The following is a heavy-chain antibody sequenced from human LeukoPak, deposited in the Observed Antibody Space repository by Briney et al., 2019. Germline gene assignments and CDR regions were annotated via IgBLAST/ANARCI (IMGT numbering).Heavy chain of an antibody. CDR3: ARGPASGSDFAWFDP. J-gene: IGHJ5*02. CDR2: INHSGST. CDR1: GGSLSNYY. D-gene: IGHD3-10*01. Sequence: ETLSLTCAVYGGSLSNYYWSWIRQPPGKGLEWIGEINHSGSTKFNPSLKSRVTILVDMSKSQFSLELRSVTAADTAVYYCARGPASGSDFAWFDPWGRGTLVTVSS. V-gene: IGHV4-34*01.